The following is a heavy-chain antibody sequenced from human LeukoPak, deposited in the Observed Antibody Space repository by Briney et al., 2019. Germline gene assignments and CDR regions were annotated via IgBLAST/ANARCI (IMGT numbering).Heavy chain of an antibody. CDR2: IYYSGST. J-gene: IGHJ6*03. Sequence: SQTLSLTCTVTGGSINSGYYYWSWIRQPTGKGLEWIGYIYYSGSTYYNPSLKSRVTISVDTSKNQFSLKLSSVTAADTAVYYCARELVSRYSSSWYVSYYYYMDVWGKGTTVTVSS. D-gene: IGHD6-13*01. CDR1: GGSINSGYYY. CDR3: ARELVSRYSSSWYVSYYYYMDV. V-gene: IGHV4-30-4*08.